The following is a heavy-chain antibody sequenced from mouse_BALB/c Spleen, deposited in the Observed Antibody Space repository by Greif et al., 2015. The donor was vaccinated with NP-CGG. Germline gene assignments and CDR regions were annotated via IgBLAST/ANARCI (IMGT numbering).Heavy chain of an antibody. J-gene: IGHJ3*01. CDR3: ASPYPFAY. CDR2: ISSGGSYT. CDR1: GFTFSSYA. Sequence: EVKVVESGGGLVKPGGSLKLSCAASGFTFSSYAMSWVRQTPEKRLEWVATISSGGSYTYYPDSVKGRFTISRDNAKNTLYLQMSSLRSEDTAMYYCASPYPFAYWGQGTLVTVSA. V-gene: IGHV5-9-1*01. D-gene: IGHD5-1*01.